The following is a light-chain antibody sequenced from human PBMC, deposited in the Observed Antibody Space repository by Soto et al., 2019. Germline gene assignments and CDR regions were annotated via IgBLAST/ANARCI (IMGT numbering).Light chain of an antibody. CDR1: QIVTSN. V-gene: IGKV3D-15*01. J-gene: IGKJ1*01. CDR3: QQYNNWPRT. CDR2: GAS. Sequence: EIVVTQSPDTLSVSPGERAALSCRASQIVTSNYLAWYRQKPGQAPRLLIYGASRRATGIPDRFSGSGSGTEFTLTISSLQSEDFAVYYCQQYNNWPRTFGQGTKVDIK.